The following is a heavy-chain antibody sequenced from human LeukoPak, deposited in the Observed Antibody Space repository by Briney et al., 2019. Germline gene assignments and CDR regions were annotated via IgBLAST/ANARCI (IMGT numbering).Heavy chain of an antibody. V-gene: IGHV3-21*01. Sequence: PGGSLRLSCTASGFTFSDYTIHWVRQAPGKGLEWVSCITASSTYIYYADSVKGRFTMSRDNAKKSLYLQMNSLRVEDTAVYYCARVSRLLVVVHAFDLWGQGTMVTVSS. J-gene: IGHJ3*01. CDR2: ITASSTYI. CDR3: ARVSRLLVVVHAFDL. CDR1: GFTFSDYT. D-gene: IGHD3-22*01.